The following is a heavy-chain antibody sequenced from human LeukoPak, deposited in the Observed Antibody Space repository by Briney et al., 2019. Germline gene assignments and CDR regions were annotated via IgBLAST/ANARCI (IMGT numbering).Heavy chain of an antibody. CDR3: AKDHYYGAGPYDY. CDR2: ISNSGST. J-gene: IGHJ4*02. V-gene: IGHV4-59*08. CDR1: AGSISGFY. D-gene: IGHD3-10*01. Sequence: PSETLSLTCSVSAGSISGFYWSWIRQPPGKGPEWIGYISNSGSTSYNPSLKSRVTISVDTSKNQFSLKLSSVTAADTAVYYCAKDHYYGAGPYDYWGQGTLVTVSS.